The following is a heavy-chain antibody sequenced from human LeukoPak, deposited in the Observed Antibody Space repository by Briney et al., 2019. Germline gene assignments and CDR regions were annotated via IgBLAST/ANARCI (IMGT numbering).Heavy chain of an antibody. D-gene: IGHD6-13*01. CDR1: GFTFSNIW. V-gene: IGHV3-15*01. CDR2: IKSKTDGGTT. J-gene: IGHJ4*02. Sequence: PGGSLRLSCAASGFTFSNIWMSWVRQAPGKGLEWVGRIKSKTDGGTTDYAAHVKDRFTISRDDSKNTLYLQVDSLKTEDTAVYYCAPLAPAGRGLDYWGQGTLVTVSS. CDR3: APLAPAGRGLDY.